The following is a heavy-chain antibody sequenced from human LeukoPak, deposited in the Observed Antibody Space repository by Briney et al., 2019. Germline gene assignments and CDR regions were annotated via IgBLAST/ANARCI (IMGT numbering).Heavy chain of an antibody. CDR3: ARGTPAAMRGVRWFDP. Sequence: SQTLSLTCTVSGGSISSGGYYWSWIRQHPGKGLEWIGYIYYSGSTYYNPSLKSRVTISVDTSKNQFPLKLSSVTAADTAVYYCARGTPAAMRGVRWFDPWGQGTLVTVSS. J-gene: IGHJ5*02. CDR1: GGSISSGGYY. CDR2: IYYSGST. D-gene: IGHD2-2*01. V-gene: IGHV4-31*03.